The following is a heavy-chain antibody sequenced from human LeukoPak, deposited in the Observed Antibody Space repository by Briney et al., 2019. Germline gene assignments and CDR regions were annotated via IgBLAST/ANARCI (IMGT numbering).Heavy chain of an antibody. Sequence: PGGSLRLSCAASGFTFSSYWMSWVRQAPGKGLEWVANIKQDGSEKYYVDSVKGRFTISRDNSKNTLYLQMNSLRAEDTAVYYCAKGGYSYGPGWYFDLWGRGTLVTVSS. J-gene: IGHJ2*01. CDR1: GFTFSSYW. CDR2: IKQDGSEK. D-gene: IGHD5-18*01. CDR3: AKGGYSYGPGWYFDL. V-gene: IGHV3-7*01.